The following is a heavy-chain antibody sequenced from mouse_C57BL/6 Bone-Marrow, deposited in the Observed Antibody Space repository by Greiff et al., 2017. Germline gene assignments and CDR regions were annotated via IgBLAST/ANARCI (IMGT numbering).Heavy chain of an antibody. J-gene: IGHJ3*01. CDR3: TTGSDLAWFAY. CDR1: GFNIKDDY. CDR2: IDPENGDT. V-gene: IGHV14-4*01. Sequence: DVKLVESGAELVRPGASVKLSCTASGFNIKDDYMHWVKQRPEQGLEWIGWIDPENGDTEYASKFQGKATITADTSSNTAYLQLSSLTSEDTAVYYCTTGSDLAWFAYWGQGTLVTVSA.